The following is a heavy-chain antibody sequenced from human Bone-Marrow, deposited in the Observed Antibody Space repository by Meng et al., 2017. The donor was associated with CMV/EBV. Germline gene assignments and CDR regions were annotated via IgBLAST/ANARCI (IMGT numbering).Heavy chain of an antibody. D-gene: IGHD2-2*01. CDR1: GFTFSSYG. V-gene: IGHV3-33*01. CDR2: IWYDGDNK. CDR3: ARDPGYCTSTSCYANGGGIDY. Sequence: GGSLRLSCTASGFTFSSYGMHWVRQAPGKGLEWVAVIWYDGDNKYYANSVRGRFTISRDNSKSMLHLQMNSLRAEDTAVYYCARDPGYCTSTSCYANGGGIDYWGQGTLVTVSS. J-gene: IGHJ4*02.